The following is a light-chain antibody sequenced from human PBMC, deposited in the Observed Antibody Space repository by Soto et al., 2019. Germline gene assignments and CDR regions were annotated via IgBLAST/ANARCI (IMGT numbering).Light chain of an antibody. Sequence: QSVLTQPRSVSGSPGQSGTISCTGTSSDIGAYNYVSWYQQHPGKAPKLMIYHVSKRPSGVPDRFSGSKSGNAASLTISGRQAEDEADYYCCTDAGNYTVFGTGTKLTVL. CDR2: HVS. J-gene: IGLJ1*01. CDR3: CTDAGNYTV. V-gene: IGLV2-11*01. CDR1: SSDIGAYNY.